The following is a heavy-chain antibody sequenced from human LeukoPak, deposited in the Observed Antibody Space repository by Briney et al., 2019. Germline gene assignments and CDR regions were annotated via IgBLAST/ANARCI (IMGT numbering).Heavy chain of an antibody. D-gene: IGHD3-10*01. V-gene: IGHV1-24*01. CDR1: GYTLTELS. Sequence: ASVKVSCKVSGYTLTELSMHWVRQAPGKGLEWMGGFDPEDGETIYAQKFQGRVTMTEDTSTDTAYMELSSLRSEDTAVYYCAAGIRFGGPYYCYYGMDVWGQGTTVTVSS. CDR3: AAGIRFGGPYYCYYGMDV. CDR2: FDPEDGET. J-gene: IGHJ6*02.